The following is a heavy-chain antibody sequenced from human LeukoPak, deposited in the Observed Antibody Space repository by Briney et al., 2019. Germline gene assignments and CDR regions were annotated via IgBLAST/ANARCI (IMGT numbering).Heavy chain of an antibody. CDR1: GYTFTSYG. CDR3: ARYGYYYDSSGYYPFDY. J-gene: IGHJ4*02. Sequence: AAVKVSCKASGYTFTSYGISWVRQAPVQGLEWMGWISAYNGNTNYAQKLQGRVTMTTDTSTSTAYMELRSLRSNDTAVYYCARYGYYYDSSGYYPFDYWGQGTLVTVSS. V-gene: IGHV1-18*01. CDR2: ISAYNGNT. D-gene: IGHD3-22*01.